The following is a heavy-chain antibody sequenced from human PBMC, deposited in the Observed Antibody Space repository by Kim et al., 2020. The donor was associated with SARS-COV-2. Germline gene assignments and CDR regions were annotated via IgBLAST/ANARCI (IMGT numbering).Heavy chain of an antibody. CDR2: IWYDERNK. V-gene: IGHV3-33*06. CDR3: AKDIASAATDYYYGLDV. CDR1: GFTFSSYA. D-gene: IGHD2-15*01. J-gene: IGHJ6*02. Sequence: GGSLRLSCEASGFTFSSYAMNWVRQAPGKGLEWVAIIWYDERNKYYADSVKGRFTISRDNSKNTVHLQMNNLRAEDTALYYCAKDIASAATDYYYGLDVWRQGTTVTVPS.